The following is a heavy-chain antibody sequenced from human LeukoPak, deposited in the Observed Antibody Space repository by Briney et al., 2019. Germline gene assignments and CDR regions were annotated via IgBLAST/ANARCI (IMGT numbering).Heavy chain of an antibody. Sequence: GGSLRLSCAASGFTFSNYGMHWVRQAPGKGLEWVANIRQDGDTKYYVDSVKGRFTISRDNAMNSLYLQMNSLRAEDTAIYYCARSLPYGTTWYGRSDFWGQGTLVTVSS. CDR1: GFTFSNYG. V-gene: IGHV3-7*03. D-gene: IGHD6-13*01. J-gene: IGHJ4*02. CDR2: IRQDGDTK. CDR3: ARSLPYGTTWYGRSDF.